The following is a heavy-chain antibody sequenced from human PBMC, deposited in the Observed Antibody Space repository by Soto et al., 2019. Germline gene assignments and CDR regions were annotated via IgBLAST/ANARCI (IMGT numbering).Heavy chain of an antibody. Sequence: PGGSLRLSCVTSGFTFSSHAMSWVRQAPGKGLDWVSSIRGSGDYTYYVDSVKGRFTISRDNSKNTLFLQMNSLRAEDTAVYYCAKRGYSSGWYADYWGQGAPVTVSA. CDR3: AKRGYSSGWYADY. V-gene: IGHV3-23*01. CDR1: GFTFSSHA. J-gene: IGHJ4*02. D-gene: IGHD6-19*01. CDR2: IRGSGDYT.